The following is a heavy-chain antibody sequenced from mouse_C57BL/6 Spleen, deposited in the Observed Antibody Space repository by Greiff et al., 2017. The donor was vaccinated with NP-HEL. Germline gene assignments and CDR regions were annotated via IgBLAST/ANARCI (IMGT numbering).Heavy chain of an antibody. Sequence: EVKLVESGGGLVKPGGSLKLSCAASGFTFSDYGMHWVRQAPEKGLEWVAYISSGSSTIYYADTVKGRFTISRDNAKNTLFLQMTSLRSEDTAMYYCARSGYSYAMDYWGQGTSVTVSS. CDR3: ARSGYSYAMDY. CDR2: ISSGSSTI. D-gene: IGHD2-3*01. V-gene: IGHV5-17*01. CDR1: GFTFSDYG. J-gene: IGHJ4*01.